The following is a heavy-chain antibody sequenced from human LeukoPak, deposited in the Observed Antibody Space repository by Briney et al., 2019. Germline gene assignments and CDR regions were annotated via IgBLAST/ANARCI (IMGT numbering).Heavy chain of an antibody. CDR3: AETPPLRFWNGPNRGEKTGFEP. CDR2: INHSGST. CDR1: GGSFSGYY. D-gene: IGHD3-3*01. J-gene: IGHJ5*02. Sequence: SETLSLTCAVYGGSFSGYYWSWIRQPPGKGLEWIGEINHSGSTNYNPSLKSRVTISVDTSKNQFSLKLSSVTAADTAVYYCAETPPLRFWNGPNRGEKTGFEPWGQGNLVTVSS. V-gene: IGHV4-34*01.